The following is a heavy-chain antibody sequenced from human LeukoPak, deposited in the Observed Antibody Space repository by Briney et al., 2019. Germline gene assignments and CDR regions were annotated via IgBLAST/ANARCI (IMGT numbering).Heavy chain of an antibody. V-gene: IGHV5-51*01. D-gene: IGHD6-19*01. J-gene: IGHJ4*02. Sequence: GESLKISCKGSGYSFTSYWIGWVRQMPGKGLEWMGIIYPGDSDTRYSPSFQGQVTISADKSISTAYLQWSSLKASDTAMYYCARGGYSGGWERVYFDYWGQGTLVTVSS. CDR2: IYPGDSDT. CDR3: ARGGYSGGWERVYFDY. CDR1: GYSFTSYW.